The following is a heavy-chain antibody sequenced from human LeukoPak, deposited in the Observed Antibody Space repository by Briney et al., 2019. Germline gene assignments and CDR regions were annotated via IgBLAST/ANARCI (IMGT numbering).Heavy chain of an antibody. D-gene: IGHD1-14*01. J-gene: IGHJ6*02. CDR1: GYTLTELS. V-gene: IGHV1-24*01. CDR2: FDPEDGET. Sequence: ASVKVSCKVSGYTLTELSMHWVRQAPGKGLEWMGGFDPEDGETIYAQKFQGRVTMTEDTSTDTAYMELSSLRSEDTAVYYCATVLTKTVRDRNKYYYYYGMDVWGQGTTVTASS. CDR3: ATVLTKTVRDRNKYYYYYGMDV.